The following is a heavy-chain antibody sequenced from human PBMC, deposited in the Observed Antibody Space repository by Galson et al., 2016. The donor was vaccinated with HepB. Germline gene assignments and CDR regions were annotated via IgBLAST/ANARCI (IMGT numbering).Heavy chain of an antibody. Sequence: SVKVSCRASGGTFSSDALSWVRQAPGQGLEWLGGIIPIFGTANYAQKFQDRVTITADESTSTVYMELSSLRSEDTAIYYCARADSWLVTDDYYHTMDVWGQGTTIIVSS. CDR2: IIPIFGTA. CDR1: GGTFSSDA. V-gene: IGHV1-69*13. D-gene: IGHD6-19*01. CDR3: ARADSWLVTDDYYHTMDV. J-gene: IGHJ6*02.